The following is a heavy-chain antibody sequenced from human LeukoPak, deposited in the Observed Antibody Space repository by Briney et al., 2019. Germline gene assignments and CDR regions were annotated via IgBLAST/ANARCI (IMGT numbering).Heavy chain of an antibody. CDR2: IKQDGSEK. Sequence: GGSLRLSCAASGFTFSSYWMSWVRQAPGKGLEWVANIKQDGSEKYYVDSVKGRFTISRDNAKNSLYLQMNSLRAEDTAVYYCARVTPHTYYDILTGSGHYYYGMDVWGQGTTVTVSS. J-gene: IGHJ6*02. V-gene: IGHV3-7*01. CDR3: ARVTPHTYYDILTGSGHYYYGMDV. CDR1: GFTFSSYW. D-gene: IGHD3-9*01.